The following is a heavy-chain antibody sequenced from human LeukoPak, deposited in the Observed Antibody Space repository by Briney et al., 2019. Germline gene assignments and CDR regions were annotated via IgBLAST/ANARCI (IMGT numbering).Heavy chain of an antibody. D-gene: IGHD3-10*01. V-gene: IGHV3-13*01. Sequence: GGSLRLSCAASGFTFSSYDMHWVRQATGKGLEWVSAIGTAGDTYYPGSVKGRFTISRENAKNSLYLQMNSLRAGDTAVYYCARASYYYGSGSYKILYYFDYWGQGTLVTVSS. CDR1: GFTFSSYD. CDR2: IGTAGDT. J-gene: IGHJ4*02. CDR3: ARASYYYGSGSYKILYYFDY.